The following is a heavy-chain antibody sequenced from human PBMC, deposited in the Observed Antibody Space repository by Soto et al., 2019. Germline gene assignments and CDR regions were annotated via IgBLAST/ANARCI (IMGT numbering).Heavy chain of an antibody. CDR3: AHLNTRGYYFDY. J-gene: IGHJ4*02. Sequence: SGPTLVNPTETLTLTCTVSGFSLSHIRVGVGWIRQPPGKALGWLAHVLSNDAKSYSPSLKGRLTISRDTFRSQVVLTMTNMDPVDTATYFCAHLNTRGYYFDYWGQGALVTVSS. V-gene: IGHV2-26*01. CDR1: GFSLSHIRVG. CDR2: VLSNDAK.